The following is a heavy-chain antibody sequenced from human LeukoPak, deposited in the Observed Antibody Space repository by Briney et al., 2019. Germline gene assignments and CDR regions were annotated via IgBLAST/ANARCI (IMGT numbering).Heavy chain of an antibody. CDR1: GFTFRTYW. CDR2: INQGGSET. V-gene: IGHV3-7*01. J-gene: IGHJ4*02. CDR3: ARLIGDRTIYDY. D-gene: IGHD6-6*01. Sequence: PGGSLRLSCAASGFTFRTYWMSWVRQAPGKGLEWVASINQGGSETYYEESVKGRFTVSRDNAMNSFFLQMNSLRAEDTAVYYCARLIGDRTIYDYWGQGTLVTVSS.